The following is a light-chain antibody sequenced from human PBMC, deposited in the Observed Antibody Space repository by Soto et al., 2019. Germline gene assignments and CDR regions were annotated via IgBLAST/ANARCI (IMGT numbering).Light chain of an antibody. CDR1: QSVSSY. CDR2: DAS. CDR3: QQRSNWPWT. Sequence: EIVLTQSPATLSLSPGERATLSCRASQSVSSYLAWYQQKPGQAPRLLIHDASNRATGIPARFSGSGSGTDFTLTISSLGPEDFAVYYCQQRSNWPWTFGQGTKVDIK. V-gene: IGKV3-11*01. J-gene: IGKJ1*01.